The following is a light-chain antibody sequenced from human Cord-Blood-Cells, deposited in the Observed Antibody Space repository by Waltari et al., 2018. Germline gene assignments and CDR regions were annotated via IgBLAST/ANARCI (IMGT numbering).Light chain of an antibody. Sequence: IVLAQSPGTLSLSLRERATLSCRAHQSVSSSYLAWYQQRPGHAPRLLIYGASSRATGIPDRFSGSGSGTDFTVTISRLEPEDFAVYYCQQYGSSPPLTFGGGTKVEIK. CDR3: QQYGSSPPLT. V-gene: IGKV3-20*01. CDR1: QSVSSSY. J-gene: IGKJ4*01. CDR2: GAS.